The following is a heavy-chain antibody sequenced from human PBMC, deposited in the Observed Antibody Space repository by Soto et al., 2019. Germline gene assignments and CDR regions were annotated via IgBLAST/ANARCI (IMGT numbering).Heavy chain of an antibody. CDR2: IYHSGSS. CDR1: GGSISSTSW. J-gene: IGHJ6*02. CDR3: ARASVRFGARRHQYCMDV. Sequence: PSETLCLTCAVSGGSISSTSWWSWVREPPGKRLEWMGGIYHSGSSNYNPSLKSRVTISVDKAKNQFSLKLSSVTAADTAVYYCARASVRFGARRHQYCMDVRGPGTTVTVSS. V-gene: IGHV4-4*02. D-gene: IGHD3-10*01.